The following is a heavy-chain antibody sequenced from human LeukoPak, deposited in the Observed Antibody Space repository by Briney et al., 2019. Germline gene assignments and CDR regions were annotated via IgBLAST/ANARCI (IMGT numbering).Heavy chain of an antibody. Sequence: ASVKVSCKASGYTFTSYDINWVRQATGQGLEWMGWMNPNSGNTGYAQKFQGRVTITRNTSISTAYMELSSLRSEDTAVYYCARAPRTQWLVPVHYYYYMDVWGKGTTVTVSS. CDR2: MNPNSGNT. D-gene: IGHD6-19*01. CDR1: GYTFTSYD. V-gene: IGHV1-8*03. J-gene: IGHJ6*03. CDR3: ARAPRTQWLVPVHYYYYMDV.